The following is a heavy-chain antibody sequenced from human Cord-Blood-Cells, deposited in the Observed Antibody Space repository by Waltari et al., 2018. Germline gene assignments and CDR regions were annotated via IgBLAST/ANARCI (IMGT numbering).Heavy chain of an antibody. CDR2: INAGNGNT. CDR1: GYTFTSYA. D-gene: IGHD6-13*01. J-gene: IGHJ4*02. CDR3: ARDRVRAIAAAGNNDY. V-gene: IGHV1-3*01. Sequence: QVQLVQSGAEVKKPGASVKVSCKASGYTFTSYAMHSVRQAPGQRLEWMGWINAGNGNTKYSQKFQGRVTITRDTSASTAYMELSSLRSEDTAVYYCARDRVRAIAAAGNNDYWGQGTLVTVSS.